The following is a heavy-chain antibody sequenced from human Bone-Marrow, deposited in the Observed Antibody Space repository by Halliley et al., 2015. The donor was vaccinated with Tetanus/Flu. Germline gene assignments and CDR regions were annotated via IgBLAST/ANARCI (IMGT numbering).Heavy chain of an antibody. D-gene: IGHD3-10*01. CDR1: GVSISSGGYY. J-gene: IGHJ4*02. CDR2: IYYSGST. V-gene: IGHV4-31*03. CDR3: ARGHYYYGSGSYFEY. Sequence: TLSLTCTVSGVSISSGGYYWNWIRQHPGKGLEWIGHIYYSGSTYYNPSLKSRFTISVDTSKNQFSPKVRSVTAADTAVYYCARGHYYYGSGSYFEYWGQGTLVTASS.